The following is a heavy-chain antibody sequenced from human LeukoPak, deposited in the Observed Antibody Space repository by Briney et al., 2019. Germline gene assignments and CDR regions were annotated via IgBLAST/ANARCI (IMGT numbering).Heavy chain of an antibody. CDR1: GFTFSSYA. V-gene: IGHV3-23*01. CDR3: AKGYCSGGSCWFGNFDY. D-gene: IGHD2-15*01. J-gene: IGHJ4*02. CDR2: ISGSA. Sequence: GGSLRLSCAASGFTFSSYAMSWVPQAPGKGWEWVSNISGSAYYADSVKGRFTISRDNSKNTLFLQMNSLSADDTAVYYCAKGYCSGGSCWFGNFDYWGQGTLVTVSS.